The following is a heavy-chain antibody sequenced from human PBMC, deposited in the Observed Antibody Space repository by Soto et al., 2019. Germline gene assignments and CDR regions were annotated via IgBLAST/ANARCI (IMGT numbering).Heavy chain of an antibody. CDR1: GFTFTSSA. Sequence: SVKVSCKASGFTFTSSAIQWVRQARGQRLEWIGWIVVGSGNTNYAQKFQERVTITRDMSTSTAYMELSSLRSEDTAVYYCAAVGYDYIWGSYRGPAFDIWGQGTMVTVSS. CDR2: IVVGSGNT. V-gene: IGHV1-58*02. J-gene: IGHJ3*02. D-gene: IGHD3-16*02. CDR3: AAVGYDYIWGSYRGPAFDI.